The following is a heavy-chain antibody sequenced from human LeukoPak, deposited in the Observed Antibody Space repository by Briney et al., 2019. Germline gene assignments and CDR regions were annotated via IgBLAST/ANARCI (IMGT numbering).Heavy chain of an antibody. J-gene: IGHJ4*02. CDR1: GGTFSSYA. CDR2: IIPIFGTA. V-gene: IGHV1-69*13. D-gene: IGHD6-13*01. Sequence: SVKVSCKASGGTFSSYAISWVRQAPGQGLKWMGGIIPIFGTANYAQKFQGRVTITADESTSTAYMELSSLRSEDTAVYYCAREGIAAEGLFDYWGQGTLVTVSS. CDR3: AREGIAAEGLFDY.